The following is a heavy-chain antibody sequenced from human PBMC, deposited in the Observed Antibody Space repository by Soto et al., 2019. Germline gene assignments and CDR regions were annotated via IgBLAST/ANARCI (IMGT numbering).Heavy chain of an antibody. CDR3: ARDGSSGYYYYLDY. Sequence: PSETLSLTCTVSGGSISSGGYYWSWIRQHPGKGLEWIGYIYYSGSTYYNPSLKSRVTISVDTSKNQFSLKLSSVTAADTAVYYCARDGSSGYYYYLDYWGQGTLVTVAS. CDR2: IYYSGST. V-gene: IGHV4-31*03. J-gene: IGHJ4*02. CDR1: GGSISSGGYY. D-gene: IGHD3-22*01.